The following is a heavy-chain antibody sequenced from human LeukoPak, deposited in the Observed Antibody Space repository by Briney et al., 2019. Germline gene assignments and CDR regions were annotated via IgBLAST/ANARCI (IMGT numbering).Heavy chain of an antibody. V-gene: IGHV3-30*03. J-gene: IGHJ4*02. CDR3: ARDYYYDSSGPRY. D-gene: IGHD3-22*01. CDR2: ISYDGSNK. CDR1: GFTFSSYG. Sequence: PGGSLRLSCAASGFTFSSYGMHWVRQAPGKGLEWVAVISYDGSNKYYADSVKGRFTISRDNSKNTLYLQMNSLRAEDTAVYYCARDYYYDSSGPRYWGQGTLVTVSS.